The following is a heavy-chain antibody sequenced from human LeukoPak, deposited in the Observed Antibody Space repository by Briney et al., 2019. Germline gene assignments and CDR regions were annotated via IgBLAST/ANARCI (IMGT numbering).Heavy chain of an antibody. J-gene: IGHJ6*02. CDR3: AKDTSGSYPYYYYGMDV. V-gene: IGHV3-9*01. Sequence: GGSLRLSCAASGFTFDDYAMHWVRQAPGKGLEWVSGISWNSGSIGYADSVKGRLTISRDNAKNSLYLQMNSLRAEDTALYYCAKDTSGSYPYYYYGMDVWGQGTTVTVSS. CDR2: ISWNSGSI. CDR1: GFTFDDYA. D-gene: IGHD1-26*01.